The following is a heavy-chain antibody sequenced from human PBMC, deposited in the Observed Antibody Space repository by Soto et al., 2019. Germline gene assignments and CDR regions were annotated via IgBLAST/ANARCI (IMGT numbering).Heavy chain of an antibody. V-gene: IGHV1-69*02. Sequence: QVQLVQSGAEVKKPGSSVKVSCKASGGTFSPYTINWVRQAPGQGLEWMGRIIPFHGVTNYAQKFQARVXXXXXXSXXXXXXXXXXXXXXXTXMYYCTRDWEITVSTWSFGGFWGRGTLVTVSS. CDR3: TRDWEITVSTWSFGGF. CDR1: GGTFSPYT. CDR2: IIPFHGVT. J-gene: IGHJ4*02. D-gene: IGHD3-10*01.